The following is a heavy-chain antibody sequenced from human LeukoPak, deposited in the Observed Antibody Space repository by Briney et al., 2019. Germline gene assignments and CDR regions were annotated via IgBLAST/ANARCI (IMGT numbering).Heavy chain of an antibody. CDR1: GGSISSYY. CDR3: ARDPPSTHYYDSSGYFDY. V-gene: IGHV4-4*07. CDR2: IYTSGST. D-gene: IGHD3-22*01. J-gene: IGHJ4*02. Sequence: PSETLSLTCTVSGGSISSYYWSWIRQPAGKGLEWIGRIYTSGSTNYNPSLKSRVTMSVDTSKNQFSLKLSSVTAADTAVYYCARDPPSTHYYDSSGYFDYWGQGTLVTVSS.